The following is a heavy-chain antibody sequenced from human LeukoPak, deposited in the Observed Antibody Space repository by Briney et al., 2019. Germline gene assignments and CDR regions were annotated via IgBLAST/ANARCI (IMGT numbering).Heavy chain of an antibody. CDR3: ARDLKFGSNSGFDY. D-gene: IGHD4-23*01. Sequence: SVKVSCKASGGTFSSYAISWVRQAPGQGLEWMGGIIPVFGTPNYAQRFQGRITITADESTSTAYMELSSLRSEDTAVYYCARDLKFGSNSGFDYWGQGTLVTVSS. CDR2: IIPVFGTP. CDR1: GGTFSSYA. J-gene: IGHJ4*02. V-gene: IGHV1-69*13.